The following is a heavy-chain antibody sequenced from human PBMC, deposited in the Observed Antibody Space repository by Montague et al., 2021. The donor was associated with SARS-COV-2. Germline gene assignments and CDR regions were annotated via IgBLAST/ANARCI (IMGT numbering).Heavy chain of an antibody. V-gene: IGHV4-59*01. J-gene: IGHJ6*02. CDR2: IYYSGST. CDR1: SGSISSYY. CDR3: ASEGTGTNYYYYGMDV. D-gene: IGHD1-1*01. Sequence: SETLSLTCTVSSGSISSYYWSWIRQPPGKGLEWIGYIYYSGSTNYNPSLKSRVTISVDTSKNQFSLKLSSVTAADTAVYYCASEGTGTNYYYYGMDVWGQGTTVTVSS.